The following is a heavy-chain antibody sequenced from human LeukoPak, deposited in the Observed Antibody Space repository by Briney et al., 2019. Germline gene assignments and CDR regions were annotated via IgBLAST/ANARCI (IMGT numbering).Heavy chain of an antibody. D-gene: IGHD3-10*01. CDR2: INPNSGGT. CDR3: ARAMKRYYYGSGSYYSVDY. Sequence: ASVKVSCKASGYTFSGYYMHWVLQAPGQGLEWMGWINPNSGGTNYAQKFQGRVTMTRDTSISTAYMELSRLRSDDTAVYYCARAMKRYYYGSGSYYSVDYWGQGTLVTVSS. J-gene: IGHJ4*02. V-gene: IGHV1-2*02. CDR1: GYTFSGYY.